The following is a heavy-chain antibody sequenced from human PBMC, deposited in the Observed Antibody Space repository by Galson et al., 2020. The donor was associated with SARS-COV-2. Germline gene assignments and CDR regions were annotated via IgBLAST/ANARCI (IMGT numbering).Heavy chain of an antibody. CDR2: LYTSGGVNPSGTI. V-gene: IGHV4-61*09. Sequence: ETSETLSLTCTVSGASINSGYYSWSWIRQPAGKAPECIGHLYTSGGVNPSGTINYHPSLKSRATMSADTSKNQFSLKLNSVTAEDTAVYYCAGWNGYSGYDKWGRGTLVTVSS. D-gene: IGHD5-12*01. CDR3: AGWNGYSGYDK. CDR1: GASINSGYYS. J-gene: IGHJ4*02.